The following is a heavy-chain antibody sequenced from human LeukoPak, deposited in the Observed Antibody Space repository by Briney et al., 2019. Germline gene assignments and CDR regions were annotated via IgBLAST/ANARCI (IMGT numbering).Heavy chain of an antibody. CDR1: GFTVSSNY. Sequence: GGSLRLSCAASGFTVSSNYMSWVCQAPGKGLEWVPVIYSGGSTYYADSVKGRFTISRDNSKNTLYLQMNSLRAEDTAVYYCAKDLGSSLIPDLWYYFDYWGQGTLVTVSS. D-gene: IGHD2-21*01. V-gene: IGHV3-66*01. J-gene: IGHJ4*02. CDR2: IYSGGST. CDR3: AKDLGSSLIPDLWYYFDY.